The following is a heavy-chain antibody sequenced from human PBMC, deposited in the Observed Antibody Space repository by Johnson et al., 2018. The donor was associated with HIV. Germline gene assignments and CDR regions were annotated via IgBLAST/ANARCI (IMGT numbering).Heavy chain of an antibody. Sequence: EVQLVESGGGLVQPGGSLRLSCEASGFTFSSYWMSWVRQAPGKGLEWVANIKQDGSEKYYADSVKGRFTISRDNSKNTLYLQMSGLRVEDTAVYYCTRQADIWGQGTMVTVSS. V-gene: IGHV3-7*03. J-gene: IGHJ3*02. CDR2: IKQDGSEK. CDR3: TRQADI. CDR1: GFTFSSYW.